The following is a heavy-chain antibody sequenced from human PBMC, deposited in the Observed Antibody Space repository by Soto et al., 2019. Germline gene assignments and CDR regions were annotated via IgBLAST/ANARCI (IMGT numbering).Heavy chain of an antibody. CDR3: ARGTHYDFWSGYEDYYYGMDV. Sequence: SETLSLTCAVYGGSFSGYYWSWIRQPPGKGLEWIGEINHSGSTNYNPSLKSRVTISVDTSKNQFSLKLSSVTAADTAVYYCARGTHYDFWSGYEDYYYGMDVWGQGTTVTSP. D-gene: IGHD3-3*01. V-gene: IGHV4-34*01. J-gene: IGHJ6*02. CDR1: GGSFSGYY. CDR2: INHSGST.